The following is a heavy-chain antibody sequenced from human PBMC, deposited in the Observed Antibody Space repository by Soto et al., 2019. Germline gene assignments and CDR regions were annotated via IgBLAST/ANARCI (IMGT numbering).Heavy chain of an antibody. CDR3: ARNKAYYYYYYGMDV. V-gene: IGHV3-7*05. CDR1: GFTFSSYW. J-gene: IGHJ6*02. CDR2: IKQDGSEK. Sequence: GGSLRLSCAASGFTFSSYWMSWVRQAPGKGLEWVANIKQDGSEKYYVDSVKGRFTISRDNAKNSLYLQMNSLRAEDTAVYYCARNKAYYYYYYGMDVWGQGTTVTVSS.